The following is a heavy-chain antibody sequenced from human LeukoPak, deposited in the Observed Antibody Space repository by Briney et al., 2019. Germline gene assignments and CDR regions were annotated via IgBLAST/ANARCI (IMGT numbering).Heavy chain of an antibody. Sequence: GESLKISCKASGYTFTSYAMNWVRQAPGQGLEWMGWINTNTGNPTYAQGFTGRFVFSLDTSVSTAYLQISSLKAEDTAVYYCATPILEYSCGWYDLYGMDVWGQGTTVTVSS. CDR1: GYTFTSYA. CDR2: INTNTGNP. V-gene: IGHV7-4-1*02. D-gene: IGHD6-19*01. CDR3: ATPILEYSCGWYDLYGMDV. J-gene: IGHJ6*02.